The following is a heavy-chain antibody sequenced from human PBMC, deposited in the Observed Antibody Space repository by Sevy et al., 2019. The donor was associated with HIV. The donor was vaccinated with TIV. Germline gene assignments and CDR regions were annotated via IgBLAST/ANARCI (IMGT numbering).Heavy chain of an antibody. CDR1: GFTFSSYA. J-gene: IGHJ4*01. CDR2: ISYDGSNK. D-gene: IGHD4-4*01. V-gene: IGHV3-30*04. Sequence: GGYLRLSCAASGFTFSSYAMHWVRQAPGKGLEWVAVISYDGSNKYYSDSVKGRFTISRDNSKNTLYLQMNSLRAEDTAVYYCARDFRDYSRQSSGSNFDYWGHGTLVTVSS. CDR3: ARDFRDYSRQSSGSNFDY.